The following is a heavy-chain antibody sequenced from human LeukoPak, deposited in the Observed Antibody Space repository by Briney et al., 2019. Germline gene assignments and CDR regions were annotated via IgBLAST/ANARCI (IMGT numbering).Heavy chain of an antibody. Sequence: GGSLRLSCAASGFTFSSYAMSWVRQAPGKGLEWVSAISGSGGSTYYADSVKGRFSISRDNSKNTLYLLMNSLRAEDTAVYYCAKVPGARPRGDYWGQGTLVTVSS. V-gene: IGHV3-23*01. CDR2: ISGSGGST. D-gene: IGHD1-26*01. CDR3: AKVPGARPRGDY. CDR1: GFTFSSYA. J-gene: IGHJ4*02.